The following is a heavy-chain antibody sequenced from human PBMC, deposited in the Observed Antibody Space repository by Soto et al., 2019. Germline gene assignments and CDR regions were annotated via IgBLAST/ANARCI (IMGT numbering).Heavy chain of an antibody. V-gene: IGHV3-7*03. CDR2: TKPDGSET. Sequence: EVQLVESGGGLAQPGGSLRLSCVASGFTFSGYWMSWVRQTPGKGLEWVTNTKPDGSETYYLDSVTGRFTISRDSVRNSLYLQMSSLRGDDTAVYYCARDDGYRSIDYWGQGALVTVSP. D-gene: IGHD5-18*01. J-gene: IGHJ4*02. CDR3: ARDDGYRSIDY. CDR1: GFTFSGYW.